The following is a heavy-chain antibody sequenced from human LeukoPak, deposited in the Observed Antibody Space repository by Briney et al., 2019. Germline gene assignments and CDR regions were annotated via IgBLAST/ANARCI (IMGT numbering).Heavy chain of an antibody. V-gene: IGHV3-74*01. CDR1: GFTFSSYW. CDR2: INTNESSA. CDR3: TRAFPHSSSWYNDY. J-gene: IGHJ4*02. D-gene: IGHD6-13*01. Sequence: GSLRLSCAASGFTFSSYWMYWVRQAPEKGLVWVSRINTNESSATYADSVKGRFTISRDNAKNTMYMQMNSLRVEDTAVYYCTRAFPHSSSWYNDYWGQGTLVTVSS.